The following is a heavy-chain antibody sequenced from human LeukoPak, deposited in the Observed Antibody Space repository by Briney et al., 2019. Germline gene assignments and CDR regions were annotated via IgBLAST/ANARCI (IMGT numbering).Heavy chain of an antibody. Sequence: GGSLRLSCAASGFTFSNYGMNWVRQAPGKGLEWVSATSASGSSPNYSDSVKGRFTISRDNSKNTLYLQMNGLRAEDTAVYYCAKTTGGNAYDYIHYWGQGTLVTVSS. CDR1: GFTFSNYG. CDR2: TSASGSSP. D-gene: IGHD5-12*01. V-gene: IGHV3-23*01. J-gene: IGHJ4*02. CDR3: AKTTGGNAYDYIHY.